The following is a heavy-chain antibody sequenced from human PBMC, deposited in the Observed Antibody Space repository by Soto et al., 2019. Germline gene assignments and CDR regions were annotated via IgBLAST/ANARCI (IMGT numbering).Heavy chain of an antibody. D-gene: IGHD3-10*01. Sequence: SETLSLTCTVSGGSISSYYWSWIRQPPGKGLEWIGYIYYSGNTYYNPSLKSRVTTSLDRSKNQFSLNLSSVTAADTAVYYCARVWFGESSWFDPWGQGTLVTVSS. CDR3: ARVWFGESSWFDP. CDR1: GGSISSYY. V-gene: IGHV4-59*12. J-gene: IGHJ5*02. CDR2: IYYSGNT.